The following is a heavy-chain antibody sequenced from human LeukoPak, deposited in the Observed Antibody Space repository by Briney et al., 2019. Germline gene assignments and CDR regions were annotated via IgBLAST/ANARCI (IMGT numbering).Heavy chain of an antibody. Sequence: SETLSLTCTVSGYSISSGYYWGWIRQPPGKGLEWIGSIYHSGSTYYNPSLKSRVTISVDTSKNQFSLKLSSVTAADTAVYYCARGSRDGNYYYYYMDVRGKGTTVTVSS. CDR1: GYSISSGYY. V-gene: IGHV4-38-2*02. CDR2: IYHSGST. J-gene: IGHJ6*03. D-gene: IGHD1-14*01. CDR3: ARGSRDGNYYYYYMDV.